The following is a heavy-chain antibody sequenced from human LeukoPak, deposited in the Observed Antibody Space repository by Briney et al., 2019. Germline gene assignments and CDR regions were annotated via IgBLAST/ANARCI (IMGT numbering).Heavy chain of an antibody. CDR2: IYTSGST. J-gene: IGHJ6*03. CDR1: GGSISSGSYY. Sequence: SETLSLTCTVSGGSISSGSYYWSWIRQPAGKGLEWIGRIYTSGSTNYNPSLKSRVTISVDTSKNQFSLKVSSVTAADTAVYYCARVAVGANYYYYMDVWGKGTTVTISS. CDR3: ARVAVGANYYYYMDV. D-gene: IGHD1-26*01. V-gene: IGHV4-61*02.